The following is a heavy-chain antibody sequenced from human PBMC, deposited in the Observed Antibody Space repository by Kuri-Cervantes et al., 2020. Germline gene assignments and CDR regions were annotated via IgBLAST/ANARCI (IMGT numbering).Heavy chain of an antibody. CDR3: ARGHELLWFGEPIWGDAFDI. CDR2: INHSGST. Sequence: ESLKISCAVYGESFSDYYWSWIRQPPGKGLEWIGEINHSGSTNYNPSLKSRVTISVDTSKNQFSLKLSSVTAADTAVYYCARGHELLWFGEPIWGDAFDIWGQGTMVTVSS. CDR1: GESFSDYY. V-gene: IGHV4-34*01. D-gene: IGHD3-10*01. J-gene: IGHJ3*02.